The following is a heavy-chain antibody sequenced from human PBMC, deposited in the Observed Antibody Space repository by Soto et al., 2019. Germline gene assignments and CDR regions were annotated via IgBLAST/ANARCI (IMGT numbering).Heavy chain of an antibody. V-gene: IGHV1-3*01. CDR3: AITSGYYFYDY. D-gene: IGHD3-22*01. CDR2: INAGNGNT. Sequence: QVQLVQSGAEVKKPGASVKVSCKTSGYTFTSYAMHWVRQAPGQRLEWMGWINAGNGNTKYSQKFQGRVTITRDTAASTAYTELSSPRSKETAVYYCAITSGYYFYDYWGQGTLVTVSS. CDR1: GYTFTSYA. J-gene: IGHJ4*02.